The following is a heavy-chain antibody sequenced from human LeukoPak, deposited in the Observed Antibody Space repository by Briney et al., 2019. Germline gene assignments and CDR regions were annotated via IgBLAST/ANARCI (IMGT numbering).Heavy chain of an antibody. D-gene: IGHD6-13*01. J-gene: IGHJ4*02. CDR3: AREKYGSSWFSTVDY. CDR2: IYTSGST. CDR1: GGSISSYY. Sequence: PSETLSLTCTVSGGSISSYYWSWIRQPARKGLEWIGRIYTSGSTNYNPSLKSRVTMSVDTSKNQFSLKLSSVTAADTAVYYCAREKYGSSWFSTVDYWGQGTLVTVSS. V-gene: IGHV4-4*07.